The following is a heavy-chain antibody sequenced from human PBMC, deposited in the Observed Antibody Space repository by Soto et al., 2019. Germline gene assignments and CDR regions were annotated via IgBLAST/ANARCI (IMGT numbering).Heavy chain of an antibody. Sequence: QVQLVQSGAEVKKPGASVKVSCKTSGYTFAAYYIHWIRQAPGQGLEWMGWINPTSGGTVYAQNFQDRVTMTSDTSISTAYMELRRLNSADTAVYYCARDPDYGDYWGYVFDSWGQGTQVTVSS. D-gene: IGHD4-17*01. V-gene: IGHV1-2*02. CDR2: INPTSGGT. CDR1: GYTFAAYY. CDR3: ARDPDYGDYWGYVFDS. J-gene: IGHJ4*02.